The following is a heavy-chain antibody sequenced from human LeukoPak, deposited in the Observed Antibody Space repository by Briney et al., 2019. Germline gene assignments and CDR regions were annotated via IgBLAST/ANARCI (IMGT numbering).Heavy chain of an antibody. CDR3: AKDFEPKETAAVDY. CDR1: GFTLSSYA. D-gene: IGHD2-2*01. Sequence: GGSLRLSCAASGFTLSSYAMSWVRQAPGKGLEWVSAISGSGGSTYYADSVKGRFTISRDNSKNTLYLQMNSLRAEDTAVYYCAKDFEPKETAAVDYWGRGTLVTVSS. J-gene: IGHJ4*02. CDR2: ISGSGGST. V-gene: IGHV3-23*01.